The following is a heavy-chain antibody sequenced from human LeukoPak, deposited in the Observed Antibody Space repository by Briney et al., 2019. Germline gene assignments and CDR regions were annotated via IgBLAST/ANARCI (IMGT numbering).Heavy chain of an antibody. Sequence: PGGSLRLSCAASGFTFDDYAMHWVRQAPGKGLEWASGISWNSGFIAYADSVKGRFTISGDNAKNTLYLQMNSLRAEDTAVYYCARAGDYGSGFDFWGQGTLVTVSS. CDR1: GFTFDDYA. CDR2: ISWNSGFI. V-gene: IGHV3-9*01. J-gene: IGHJ4*02. D-gene: IGHD3-10*01. CDR3: ARAGDYGSGFDF.